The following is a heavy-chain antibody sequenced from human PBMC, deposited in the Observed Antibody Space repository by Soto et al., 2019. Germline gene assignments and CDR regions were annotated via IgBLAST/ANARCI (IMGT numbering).Heavy chain of an antibody. CDR1: GYTFSMSG. V-gene: IGHV1-18*01. CDR2: ISGYNGNT. J-gene: IGHJ6*02. Sequence: GASVKVSCKSSGYTFSMSGISWVRQAPGQGLEWMGWISGYNGNTNYEQKFQDRVTMTTDTTTNTAYMELRSLRSDDTAVYYCAREGPRPYYYYGMDFWGQGTTVTVSS. CDR3: AREGPRPYYYYGMDF.